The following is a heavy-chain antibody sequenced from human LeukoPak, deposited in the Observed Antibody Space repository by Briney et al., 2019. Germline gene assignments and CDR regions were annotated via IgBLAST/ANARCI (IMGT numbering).Heavy chain of an antibody. V-gene: IGHV4-4*07. J-gene: IGHJ5*02. D-gene: IGHD2-15*01. Sequence: SETLSLTCAVYGGSFSGYYWSWIQQPAGKGLEWIGRIYTSGSTNYNPSLKSRVTMSVDTSKNQFSLKLSSVTAADTAVYYCARDRTRVVVVAATVWFDPWGQGTLVTVSS. CDR2: IYTSGST. CDR1: GGSFSGYY. CDR3: ARDRTRVVVVAATVWFDP.